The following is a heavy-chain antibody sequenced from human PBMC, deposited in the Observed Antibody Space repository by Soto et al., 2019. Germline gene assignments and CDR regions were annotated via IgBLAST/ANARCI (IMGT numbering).Heavy chain of an antibody. V-gene: IGHV1-69*13. J-gene: IGHJ6*02. D-gene: IGHD6-13*01. CDR2: IIPIFGTA. CDR1: GGTFSSYA. CDR3: VRPIAAAGYDYYYYYGMDV. Sequence: VASVKVSCKASGGTFSSYAISWVRQAPGQGLEWMGGIIPIFGTANYAQKFQGRVTITADESTSTAYMELSSLRSEDTAVYYCVRPIAAAGYDYYYYYGMDVWGQGTTVTVSS.